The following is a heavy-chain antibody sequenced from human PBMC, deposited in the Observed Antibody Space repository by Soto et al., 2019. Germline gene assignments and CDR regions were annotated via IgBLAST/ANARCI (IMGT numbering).Heavy chain of an antibody. D-gene: IGHD6-13*01. Sequence: SETLSLTCTVSGGSISSGGKYWSWIRQHPGKGLEWIGYIYYSGSTYYNPSLKSRVTISVDTSKNQFSLKLSSVTAADTAVYYCANDGSSSWYNFDYWGQGTMVTVYS. V-gene: IGHV4-31*03. CDR3: ANDGSSSWYNFDY. CDR2: IYYSGST. CDR1: GGSISSGGKY. J-gene: IGHJ4*02.